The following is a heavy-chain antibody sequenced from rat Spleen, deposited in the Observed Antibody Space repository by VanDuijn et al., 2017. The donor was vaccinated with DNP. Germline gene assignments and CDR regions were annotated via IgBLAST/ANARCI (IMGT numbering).Heavy chain of an antibody. Sequence: EVQLVGSGGGLVQSGRSLKLSCAGSGFTFSDYYMAWVRQAPTKGLDWVASISPDGGHTYYRDSVKGRFTISRDNAKSTLYLQMDSLRSEDTATYYCATHVGADYAMDAWGQGTSVTVSS. CDR2: ISPDGGHT. J-gene: IGHJ4*01. CDR1: GFTFSDYY. D-gene: IGHD5-1*01. CDR3: ATHVGADYAMDA. V-gene: IGHV5-25*01.